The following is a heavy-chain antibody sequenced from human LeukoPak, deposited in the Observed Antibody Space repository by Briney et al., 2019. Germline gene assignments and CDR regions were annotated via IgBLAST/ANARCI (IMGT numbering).Heavy chain of an antibody. CDR3: AKVHMGSSWYTPGVYYFDY. CDR2: IWYDGSNK. J-gene: IGHJ4*02. Sequence: SGGSLRLSCAASGFTFSSYGMHWVRQAPGKGLEWVAVIWYDGSNKYYADSVKGRFTISRDNSKNTLYLQMNSLRAEDTAVYYCAKVHMGSSWYTPGVYYFDYWGQGTLVTVSS. CDR1: GFTFSSYG. D-gene: IGHD6-13*01. V-gene: IGHV3-33*06.